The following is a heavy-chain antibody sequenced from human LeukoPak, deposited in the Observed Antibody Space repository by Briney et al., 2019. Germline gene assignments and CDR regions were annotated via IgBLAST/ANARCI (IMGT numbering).Heavy chain of an antibody. D-gene: IGHD3-3*01. J-gene: IGHJ4*02. CDR3: SGHSRFLEWLLPRYYFDY. CDR2: ISYDGSNK. Sequence: GGSLRLSCAASGFTFSSYSMHWVRQAPGKGLEWVAVISYDGSNKYYADSVKGRFTISRDNSKNTLYLQMNSLRAEDTAVYYCSGHSRFLEWLLPRYYFDYWGQGTLVTVSS. CDR1: GFTFSSYS. V-gene: IGHV3-30-3*01.